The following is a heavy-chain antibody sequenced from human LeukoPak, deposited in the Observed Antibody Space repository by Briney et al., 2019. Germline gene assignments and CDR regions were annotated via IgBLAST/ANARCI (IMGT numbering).Heavy chain of an antibody. CDR1: GGSFSSYY. Sequence: SETLSLTCTVSGGSFSSYYWNWIRQPPGKGLGWMGYIYYSGSTNCIPSLKSRVTISVDTSKNQFSLKLSSVTAADTAVYYCARVDCSGGSCYSFDYWGQGTLVTVSS. V-gene: IGHV4-59*01. CDR3: ARVDCSGGSCYSFDY. CDR2: IYYSGST. J-gene: IGHJ4*02. D-gene: IGHD2-15*01.